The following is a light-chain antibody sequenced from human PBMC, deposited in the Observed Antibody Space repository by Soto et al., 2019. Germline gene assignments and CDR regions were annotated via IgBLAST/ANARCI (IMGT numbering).Light chain of an antibody. V-gene: IGKV3-20*01. Sequence: DIVLTQSPGTLSLSPGERATLSCRASQSVRSTSLAWYQQKPGQAPRLLMYGASSRATGIPDKFSGGGSGTDFTLTISRLEPEDFAVYYCQHYGSSPPITLGQGTRLEIK. J-gene: IGKJ5*01. CDR1: QSVRSTS. CDR2: GAS. CDR3: QHYGSSPPIT.